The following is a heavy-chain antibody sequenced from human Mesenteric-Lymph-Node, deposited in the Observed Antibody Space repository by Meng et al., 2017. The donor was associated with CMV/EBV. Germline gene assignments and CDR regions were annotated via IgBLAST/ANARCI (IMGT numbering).Heavy chain of an antibody. Sequence: ETLSLTCAVYGGSFSGYYWSWIRQPPGKGLEWVSSISSSSYIYYADSVKGRFTISRDNAKNSLYLQMNSLRAEDTAVYYCARGVDPAFFDPWGQGTLVTVSS. J-gene: IGHJ5*02. CDR1: GGSFSGYY. CDR2: ISSSSYI. CDR3: ARGVDPAFFDP. V-gene: IGHV3-69-1*01. D-gene: IGHD5/OR15-5a*01.